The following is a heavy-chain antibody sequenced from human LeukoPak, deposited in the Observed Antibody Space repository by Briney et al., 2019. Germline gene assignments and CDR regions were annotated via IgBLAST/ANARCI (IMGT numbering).Heavy chain of an antibody. CDR3: ARVGGSNPYYHYYYYMDV. CDR2: FDPEDGET. D-gene: IGHD4-11*01. CDR1: GYTLTELY. J-gene: IGHJ6*03. Sequence: ASVKVSCKVSGYTLTELYMHWVRQAPGKGLEWMGGFDPEDGETIYAEKFQGRVTMTEDTSTDTAYMELSSLRSEDTAVYYCARVGGSNPYYHYYYYMDVWGKGTTVTVSS. V-gene: IGHV1-24*01.